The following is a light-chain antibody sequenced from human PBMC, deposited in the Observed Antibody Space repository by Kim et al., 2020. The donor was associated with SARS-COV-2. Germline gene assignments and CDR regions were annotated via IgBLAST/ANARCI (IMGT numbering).Light chain of an antibody. CDR3: TARNSSANHVV. CDR1: SLRSYS. J-gene: IGLJ2*01. CDR2: GKT. V-gene: IGLV3-19*01. Sequence: ALGQTVRITCPGGSLRSYSGSWYQERQGRALVLLIYGKTTLHSGLPAQSSSSSSGNTPTLPITSAQAEDEAFYYSTARNSSANHVVFGGGPQL.